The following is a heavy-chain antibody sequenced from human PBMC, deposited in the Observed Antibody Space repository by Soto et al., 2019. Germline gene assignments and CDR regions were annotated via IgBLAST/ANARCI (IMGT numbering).Heavy chain of an antibody. CDR1: GFTFTNAC. V-gene: IGHV3-15*01. J-gene: IGHJ4*02. CDR3: ATDLRWELDWNY. D-gene: IGHD1-7*01. CDR2: IKPKTEGGTA. Sequence: GGSLRLSCAVSGFTFTNACMTWVRQAPGKGLEWVGRIKPKTEGGTAEYAAPVNGRFTISRDDSANTQYLQMNSLKTEDTAVYFCATDLRWELDWNYWGPGTLVTVSS.